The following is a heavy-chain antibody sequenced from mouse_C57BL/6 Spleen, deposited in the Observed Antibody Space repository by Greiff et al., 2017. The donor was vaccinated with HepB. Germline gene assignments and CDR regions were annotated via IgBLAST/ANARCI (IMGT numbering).Heavy chain of an antibody. J-gene: IGHJ2*01. V-gene: IGHV1-26*01. CDR2: INPNNGGT. D-gene: IGHD2-4*01. CDR3: ASFFYDYDEYYFDY. Sequence: EVQLQQSGPELVKPGASVKISCKASGYTFTDYYMNWVKQSHGKSLEWIGDINPNNGGTSYNQKFKGKATLTVDKSSSTAYMELRSLTSEDSAVYYCASFFYDYDEYYFDYWGQGTTLTVSS. CDR1: GYTFTDYY.